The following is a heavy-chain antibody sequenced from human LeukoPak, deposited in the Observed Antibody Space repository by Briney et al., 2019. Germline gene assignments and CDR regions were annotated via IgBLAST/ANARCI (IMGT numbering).Heavy chain of an antibody. CDR3: ARGETGYSTGWYLH. CDR2: STYDGSDK. D-gene: IGHD6-19*01. Sequence: PGGSLRLSCVASGYTFIDYALHWVRQAPGKGLEWVAFSTYDGSDKEFADSVKGRSTISTDTSKNTGHLQIDNVSVEDTAVYYCARGETGYSTGWYLHWGQGTLVTVSS. V-gene: IGHV3-30*04. CDR1: GYTFIDYA. J-gene: IGHJ4*02.